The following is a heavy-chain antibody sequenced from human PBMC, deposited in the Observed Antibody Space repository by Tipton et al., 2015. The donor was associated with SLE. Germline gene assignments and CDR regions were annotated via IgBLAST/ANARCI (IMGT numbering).Heavy chain of an antibody. Sequence: QLVQSGAEVKKPGESLKISCKGSGYSFTSYWIGWVRQMPGKGLEWMGIIYPGDSDTRYSPSFQGQVTISADKSISTAYLQWSSLKASDTAMYYYARAYCSSTSCSRGYSYGPGAFDIWGQGTMVTVSS. V-gene: IGHV5-51*03. CDR2: IYPGDSDT. CDR3: ARAYCSSTSCSRGYSYGPGAFDI. J-gene: IGHJ3*02. D-gene: IGHD2-2*01. CDR1: GYSFTSYW.